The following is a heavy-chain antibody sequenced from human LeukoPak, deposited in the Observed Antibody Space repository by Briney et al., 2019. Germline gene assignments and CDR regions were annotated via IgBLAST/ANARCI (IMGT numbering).Heavy chain of an antibody. V-gene: IGHV3-23*01. D-gene: IGHD3-10*01. CDR2: ISGSGGST. J-gene: IGHJ4*02. CDR3: AKARSRGYYGSVYLDY. CDR1: GFTFSSYA. Sequence: GGSLRLSCAASGFTFSSYAMSWVRQAPGKGLEWVSAISGSGGSTYYADSAKGRFTISRDNSKNTLYLQMNSLRAEDTAVYYCAKARSRGYYGSVYLDYWGQGTLVTVSS.